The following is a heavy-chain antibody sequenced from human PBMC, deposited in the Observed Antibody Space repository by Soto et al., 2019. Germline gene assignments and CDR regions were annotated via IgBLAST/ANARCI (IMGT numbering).Heavy chain of an antibody. D-gene: IGHD5-12*01. CDR1: GDSVSTNSYS. Sequence: SETLSLTCTVSGDSVSTNSYSWGWIRQSPGKGLEWIGTIYSSENTYYNPSLLSRVTISVDTSKNEFSLRLSSVTAADTAVYYCARRIVATETFDYWGQGTLVTVSS. V-gene: IGHV4-39*01. CDR2: IYSSENT. CDR3: ARRIVATETFDY. J-gene: IGHJ4*02.